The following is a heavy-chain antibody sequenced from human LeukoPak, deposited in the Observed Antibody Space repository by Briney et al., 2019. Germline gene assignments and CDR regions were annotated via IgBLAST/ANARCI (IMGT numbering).Heavy chain of an antibody. CDR3: ASEGGYSYGYGY. J-gene: IGHJ4*02. V-gene: IGHV4-59*08. Sequence: PSETLSLTCTVSGGSISSYYWSWIRQPPGKGLEWIGHIYYSGSTNYNPSLKSRVTISVDTSKNQFSLKLSSVTAADTAVYYCASEGGYSYGYGYWGQGTLVTVSS. CDR2: IYYSGST. D-gene: IGHD5-18*01. CDR1: GGSISSYY.